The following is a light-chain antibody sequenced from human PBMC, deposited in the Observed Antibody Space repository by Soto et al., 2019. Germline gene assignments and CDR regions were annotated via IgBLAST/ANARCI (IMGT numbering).Light chain of an antibody. Sequence: SYELTQSPSVSVAPGQTATIPCGGDNLGSKSVHWYQQRPGQAPVLVVYDDGDRPSGIPERFSGSNSGNTATLTISRVEAGDEADYYCQVWDRSSNQVLFGGGTKLTVL. CDR2: DDG. J-gene: IGLJ2*01. CDR1: NLGSKS. CDR3: QVWDRSSNQVL. V-gene: IGLV3-21*02.